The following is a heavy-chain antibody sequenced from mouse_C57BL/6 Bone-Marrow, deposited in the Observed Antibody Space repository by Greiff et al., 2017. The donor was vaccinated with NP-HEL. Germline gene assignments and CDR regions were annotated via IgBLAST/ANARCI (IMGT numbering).Heavy chain of an antibody. D-gene: IGHD3-1*01. V-gene: IGHV14-4*01. Sequence: EVQLQQSGAELVRPGASVKLSCTASGFNIKDDYMHWVKQRPEQGLEWIGWIDPENGDTEYASKFQGKATITADTSSNTAYLQLSSLTSEDTAVYYCTTPPIGNYCDYWGQGTTLTVSS. CDR1: GFNIKDDY. CDR3: TTPPIGNYCDY. CDR2: IDPENGDT. J-gene: IGHJ2*01.